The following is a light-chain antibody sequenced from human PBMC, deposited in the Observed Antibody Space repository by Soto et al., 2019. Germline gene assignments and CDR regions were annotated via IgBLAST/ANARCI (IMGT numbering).Light chain of an antibody. CDR2: AAS. Sequence: ASVGDTVTMTCRASESIDNWLAWYQQKPGKAPKLLIFAASTLVRGVPSRFSGRGSGTEFTLTISSLQADDYATFYCQQYHTDWTFGQGTKVDIK. V-gene: IGKV1-5*01. CDR1: ESIDNW. J-gene: IGKJ1*01. CDR3: QQYHTDWT.